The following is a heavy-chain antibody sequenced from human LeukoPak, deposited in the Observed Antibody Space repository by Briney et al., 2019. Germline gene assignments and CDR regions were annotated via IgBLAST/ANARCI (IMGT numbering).Heavy chain of an antibody. CDR2: IYTSGST. J-gene: IGHJ5*02. V-gene: IGHV4-4*07. D-gene: IGHD3-16*01. CDR1: GGSISSYY. Sequence: SETLSLTCTVSGGSISSYYWSWIRQPAGKGLEWIGRIYTSGSTNYNPSLKSRVTMSVDTSKNQFSLKLSSVTAADTAVYYCARGAYVWGSHNWFDPWGQGTLVTVSS. CDR3: ARGAYVWGSHNWFDP.